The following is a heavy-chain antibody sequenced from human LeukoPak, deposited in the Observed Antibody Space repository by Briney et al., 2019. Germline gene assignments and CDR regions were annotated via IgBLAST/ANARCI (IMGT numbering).Heavy chain of an antibody. V-gene: IGHV1-18*01. D-gene: IGHD3-22*01. Sequence: ASVRVSFKASGYTFTSYGISWVRQAPGQGLEWMGWISAYNGNTNYAQKLQGRVTMTTDTSTRTAYMELRSLRSDDTAVYYCARDDYYDSSGYYDYWGQGTLVTVSS. CDR1: GYTFTSYG. J-gene: IGHJ4*02. CDR2: ISAYNGNT. CDR3: ARDDYYDSSGYYDY.